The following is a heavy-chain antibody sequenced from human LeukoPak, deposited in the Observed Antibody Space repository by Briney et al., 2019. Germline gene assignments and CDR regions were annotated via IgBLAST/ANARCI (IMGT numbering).Heavy chain of an antibody. D-gene: IGHD5-18*01. Sequence: SETLSLTCAVYGGSFSGYYWSWIRQPPGKGLEWIGEINHSGSTNYNPPLKSRVTISVDTSKNQFSLKLSSVTAADTAVYYCARGVGYSYGWWGQGTLVTVSS. CDR2: INHSGST. CDR1: GGSFSGYY. J-gene: IGHJ4*02. CDR3: ARGVGYSYGW. V-gene: IGHV4-34*01.